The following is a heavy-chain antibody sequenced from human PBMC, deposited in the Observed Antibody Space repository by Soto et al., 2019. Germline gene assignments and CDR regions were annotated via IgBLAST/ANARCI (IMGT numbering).Heavy chain of an antibody. D-gene: IGHD3-10*01. V-gene: IGHV3-66*01. J-gene: IGHJ4*02. Sequence: EVQLVESGGGLVQPGGSLRLSCAASGFTVSSNYMSWVRQAPGKGLEWVSVIYSGGSTYYADSVKGGFTISRDNSKNTRDLQVNSLRAEDTAVYYCATAEYGSGSYHLDYWGQGPLVTVSS. CDR1: GFTVSSNY. CDR2: IYSGGST. CDR3: ATAEYGSGSYHLDY.